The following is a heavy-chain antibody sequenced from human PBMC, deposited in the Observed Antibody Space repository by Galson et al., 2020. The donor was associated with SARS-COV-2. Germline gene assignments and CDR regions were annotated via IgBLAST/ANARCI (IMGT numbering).Heavy chain of an antibody. CDR1: GFTVSSRY. CDR2: IYPTGNT. D-gene: IGHD3-10*01. Sequence: GASLKTSCAASGFTVSSRYISWVRQAPGKGLEWVSLIYPTGNTFYADSVKGRFTVSRDNSRNTLFLQMNSLRAEDTAVYYCLREGDTINQDYWGQGTLVTVSS. CDR3: LREGDTINQDY. J-gene: IGHJ4*02. V-gene: IGHV3-53*01.